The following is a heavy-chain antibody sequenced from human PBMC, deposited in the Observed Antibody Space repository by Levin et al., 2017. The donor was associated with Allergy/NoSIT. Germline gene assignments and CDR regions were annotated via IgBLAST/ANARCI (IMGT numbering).Heavy chain of an antibody. CDR3: ARLGAFGGVIVIQDDY. CDR1: GYTFTGYY. CDR2: INPNSGGT. D-gene: IGHD3-16*02. Sequence: ASVKVSCKASGYTFTGYYMHWVRQAPGQGLEWMGWINPNSGGTNYAQKFQGRVTMTRDTSISTAYMELSRLRSDDTAVYYCARLGAFGGVIVIQDDYWGQGTLVTVSS. V-gene: IGHV1-2*02. J-gene: IGHJ4*02.